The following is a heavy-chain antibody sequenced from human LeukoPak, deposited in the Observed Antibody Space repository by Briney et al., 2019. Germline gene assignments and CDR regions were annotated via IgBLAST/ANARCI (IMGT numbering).Heavy chain of an antibody. J-gene: IGHJ4*02. V-gene: IGHV3-33*01. CDR2: IWYDGSNK. CDR3: ARDAGGTYYFDY. CDR1: GFTFSSYG. Sequence: GRSLRLSCAASGFTFSSYGMHWVRQAPGKGLEWVAFIWYDGSNKNYADSVKGRFTISRDNSKNTLYLQMNSLRAEDTAVYYCARDAGGTYYFDYWGQGTLVTVSS. D-gene: IGHD1-26*01.